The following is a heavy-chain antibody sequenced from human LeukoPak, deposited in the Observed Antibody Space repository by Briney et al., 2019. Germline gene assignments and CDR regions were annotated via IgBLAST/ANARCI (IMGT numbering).Heavy chain of an antibody. CDR3: ARDPRGGTGLFDAFDI. CDR2: IIPIFGTA. J-gene: IGHJ3*02. Sequence: GGSLRLSCAASGFTFSSYAISWVRQAPGQGLEWMGGIIPIFGTANYAQKFQGRVTITADESTSTAYMELSSLRSEDTAVYYCARDPRGGTGLFDAFDIWGQGTMVTVSS. CDR1: GFTFSSYA. D-gene: IGHD1-1*01. V-gene: IGHV1-69*01.